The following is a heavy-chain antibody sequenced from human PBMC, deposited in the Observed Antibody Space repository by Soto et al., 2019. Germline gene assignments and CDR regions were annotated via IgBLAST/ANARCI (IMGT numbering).Heavy chain of an antibody. CDR3: ARDVVRFLEWFHSDINYYGMDV. CDR2: IIPLFGTA. D-gene: IGHD3-3*01. J-gene: IGHJ6*02. Sequence: SSVKVSCKASRCTFSRYAIIWVRQAPARGLEWMGGIIPLFGTANYAQKFQGRVTITEDESTGTAYMELSSVRSEGRAVDYCARDVVRFLEWFHSDINYYGMDVWGQGTKVTVS. V-gene: IGHV1-69*13. CDR1: RCTFSRYA.